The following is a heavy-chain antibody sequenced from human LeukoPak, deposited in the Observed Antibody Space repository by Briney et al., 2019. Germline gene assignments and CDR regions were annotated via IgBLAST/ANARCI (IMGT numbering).Heavy chain of an antibody. J-gene: IGHJ4*02. CDR2: ISGSGVST. Sequence: GGSLRLSCAASGFTFNIYAMSWVRQAPGKGLEWVSGISGSGVSTYYADSVKGRFTISRDNSKNTLYLQMNSLRAEDTALYYCAKPLMITTGYYFDTWGQGTLVTVSS. CDR1: GFTFNIYA. V-gene: IGHV3-23*01. D-gene: IGHD2-8*02. CDR3: AKPLMITTGYYFDT.